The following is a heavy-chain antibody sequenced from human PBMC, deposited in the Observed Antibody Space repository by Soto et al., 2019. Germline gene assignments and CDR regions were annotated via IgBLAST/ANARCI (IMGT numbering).Heavy chain of an antibody. D-gene: IGHD2-21*02. Sequence: PSETLSLTCTVSGASVINYYWAWIRQSQGTGLESIGYVSNTATTTYNPSLQNRVTISVDASKSQFYLNLRSVTAADTAVYYCARDLWGYCGTDCYPLDVWRQGTTVT. V-gene: IGHV4-59*02. CDR3: ARDLWGYCGTDCYPLDV. CDR2: VSNTATT. CDR1: GASVINYY. J-gene: IGHJ6*02.